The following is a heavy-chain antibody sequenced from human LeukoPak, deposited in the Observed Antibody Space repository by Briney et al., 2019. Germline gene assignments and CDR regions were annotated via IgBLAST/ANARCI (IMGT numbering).Heavy chain of an antibody. CDR1: GFTFYDYA. D-gene: IGHD3-9*01. CDR2: ISWNSGSI. Sequence: GRSLRLSCAASGFTFYDYAMHWVRQAPGKGLEWVSGISWNSGSIGYADSVKGRFTISRDNAKNSLYLQMNSLRAEDTALYYCAKSPYYDILTGYYFDYWGQGTLVTVSS. V-gene: IGHV3-9*01. J-gene: IGHJ4*02. CDR3: AKSPYYDILTGYYFDY.